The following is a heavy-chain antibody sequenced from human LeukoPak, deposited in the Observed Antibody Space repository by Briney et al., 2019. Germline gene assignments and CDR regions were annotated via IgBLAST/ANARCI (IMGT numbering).Heavy chain of an antibody. Sequence: GGSLRLSCAASGFTFSTYSMNWVRQAPGQGLEWVSYISSSTSTIYYADSVKGRFTISRDNAKNSLYLQMNSLRAEDTAVYYCARDHVPAAARCFDYWGQGTLVAVSS. V-gene: IGHV3-48*04. J-gene: IGHJ4*02. CDR3: ARDHVPAAARCFDY. CDR1: GFTFSTYS. CDR2: ISSSTSTI. D-gene: IGHD2-2*01.